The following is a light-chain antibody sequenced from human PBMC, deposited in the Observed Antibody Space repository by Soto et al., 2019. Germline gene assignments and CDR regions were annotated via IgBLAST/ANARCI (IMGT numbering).Light chain of an antibody. V-gene: IGLV2-8*01. CDR3: SSYTGRDNLFV. CDR2: EVS. J-gene: IGLJ1*01. Sequence: QSALTQPPSASGSPGQSVTISCSGTSSDFGAYKFVSWYQQHPGKAPKLIISEVSKRPSGVPDRFSGSKSGNTASLTVSGLQAEDEADYYCSSYTGRDNLFVFGTGTKVTVL. CDR1: SSDFGAYKF.